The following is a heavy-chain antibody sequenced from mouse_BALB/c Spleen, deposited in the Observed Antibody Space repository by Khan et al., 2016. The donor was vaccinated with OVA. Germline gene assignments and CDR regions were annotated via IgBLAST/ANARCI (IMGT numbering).Heavy chain of an antibody. CDR1: GYSITSDYA. V-gene: IGHV3-2*02. CDR2: ISYSGNT. J-gene: IGHJ2*01. Sequence: VQLKESGPGLVKPSQSLSLTCTVTGYSITSDYAWNWIRQFPGNKLEWMGYISYSGNTKYNPSLKSRISIARDTSKNQFFLRLNFVTIEDTATXYGARIQGGDFDYWGQGTTLTVSS. D-gene: IGHD3-2*02. CDR3: ARIQGGDFDY.